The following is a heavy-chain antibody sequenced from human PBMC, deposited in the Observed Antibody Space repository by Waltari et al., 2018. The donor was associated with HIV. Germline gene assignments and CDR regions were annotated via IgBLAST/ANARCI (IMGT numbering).Heavy chain of an antibody. CDR1: GGPISSYY. D-gene: IGHD2-15*01. V-gene: IGHV4-59*01. CDR2: IYDSGST. J-gene: IGHJ4*02. Sequence: QVQLQESGPGLVKPSETLSLTCTVSGGPISSYYWSWIRQPQGKGLEWIGYIYDSGSTNYNPSLKSRVTISVDTSKNQFSLKLSSVTAADTAVYYCARDKRDGGNHRAYFDYWGQGSLVTVSS. CDR3: ARDKRDGGNHRAYFDY.